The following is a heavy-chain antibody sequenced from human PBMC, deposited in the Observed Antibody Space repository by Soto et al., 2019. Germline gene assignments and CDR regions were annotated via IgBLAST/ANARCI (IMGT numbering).Heavy chain of an antibody. J-gene: IGHJ5*02. D-gene: IGHD6-13*01. Sequence: GESLKISCKGSGYSFTSYWISWVRQMPGKGLEWMGRIDPSDSYTNYSPSFQGHVTISADKSISTAYLQWSSLKASDTAMYYCARHLDQLVNWFDPWGQGTLVTVSS. CDR1: GYSFTSYW. V-gene: IGHV5-10-1*01. CDR3: ARHLDQLVNWFDP. CDR2: IDPSDSYT.